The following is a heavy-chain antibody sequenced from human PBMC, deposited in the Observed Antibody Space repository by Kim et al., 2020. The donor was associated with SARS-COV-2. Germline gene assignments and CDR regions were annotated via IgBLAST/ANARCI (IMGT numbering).Heavy chain of an antibody. D-gene: IGHD2-15*01. CDR1: GFTLNNYA. V-gene: IGHV3-23*01. CDR3: AKGICGICYSFDY. Sequence: GGSLRLSCEASGFTLNNYAMSWVRQAPGKGLEWVSGISYNDSTYYADSVKGRFTISRDNSRNTLYLQMNSLRAEDTAVYYCAKGICGICYSFDYWGQGTLVTVSS. J-gene: IGHJ4*01. CDR2: ISYNDST.